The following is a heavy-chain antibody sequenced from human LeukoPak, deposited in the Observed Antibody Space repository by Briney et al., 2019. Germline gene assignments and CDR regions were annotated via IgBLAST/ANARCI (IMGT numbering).Heavy chain of an antibody. J-gene: IGHJ3*02. CDR2: IYTSGST. CDR3: ASPVCSGGSCYRDAFDI. CDR1: GGSISSYY. D-gene: IGHD2-15*01. Sequence: SETLSLTCTVSGGSISSYYWSWIRQPAGKGLEWIGRIYTSGSTNYNPSLKSRVTMSVDTSKNQSSLKLSSVTAADTAVYYCASPVCSGGSCYRDAFDIWGQGTMVTVSS. V-gene: IGHV4-4*07.